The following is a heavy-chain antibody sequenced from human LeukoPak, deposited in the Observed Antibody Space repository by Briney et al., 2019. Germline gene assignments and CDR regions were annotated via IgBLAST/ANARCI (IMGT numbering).Heavy chain of an antibody. CDR2: IYSGGAI. CDR1: GFTVSSYW. D-gene: IGHD1-14*01. J-gene: IGHJ4*02. CDR3: ARRPGN. V-gene: IGHV3-53*01. Sequence: GGSLRLSCGASGFTVSSYWMSWVRQAPGKGLEWVSLIYSGGAIRYADSVKGRFTISRDSSKNTLFLQMNDLTVEDTARYYCARRPGNWGQGILVTVSS.